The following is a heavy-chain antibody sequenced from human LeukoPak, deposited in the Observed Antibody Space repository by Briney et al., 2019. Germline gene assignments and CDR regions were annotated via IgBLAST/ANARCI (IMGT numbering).Heavy chain of an antibody. Sequence: GRSLRLSCAASGFTFRNYGMHWVRQAPGKGLEWVAVISYDGSNKYYADSVKGRFTISRDNSKNTLYLQMNSLRAEDTAVYYCARGRDYYDSSGYYPVNFDYWGQGTLVTVSS. CDR1: GFTFRNYG. J-gene: IGHJ4*02. CDR2: ISYDGSNK. D-gene: IGHD3-22*01. V-gene: IGHV3-30*19. CDR3: ARGRDYYDSSGYYPVNFDY.